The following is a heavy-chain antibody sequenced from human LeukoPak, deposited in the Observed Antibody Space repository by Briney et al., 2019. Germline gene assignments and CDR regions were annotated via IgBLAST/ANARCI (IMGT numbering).Heavy chain of an antibody. V-gene: IGHV3-11*06. CDR2: ISAGSSFT. CDR1: GFTFSDHY. Sequence: GGSLRLSCAASGFTFSDHYMSWIRQAPGKGLEWLSYISAGSSFTKYADSVKGRFTISRDNSKNSLYLQMNSLTAEDTAVYYCARDVNYYDSSGYYDYWGQGTLVTVSS. J-gene: IGHJ4*02. D-gene: IGHD3-22*01. CDR3: ARDVNYYDSSGYYDY.